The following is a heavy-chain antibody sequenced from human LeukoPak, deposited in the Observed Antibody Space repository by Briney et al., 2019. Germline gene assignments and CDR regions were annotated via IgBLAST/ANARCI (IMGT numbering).Heavy chain of an antibody. Sequence: SGGSLRLSCAAPGFTFSSYAMSWVRQAPGKGLEWVSAISGSGGSTYYADSVKGRFTISRDNSKNTLYLQMNSLRAEDTAVYYCNSLPGYYYDSSGDEAFDIWGQGTMVTVSS. V-gene: IGHV3-23*01. CDR1: GFTFSSYA. CDR3: NSLPGYYYDSSGDEAFDI. J-gene: IGHJ3*02. CDR2: ISGSGGST. D-gene: IGHD3-22*01.